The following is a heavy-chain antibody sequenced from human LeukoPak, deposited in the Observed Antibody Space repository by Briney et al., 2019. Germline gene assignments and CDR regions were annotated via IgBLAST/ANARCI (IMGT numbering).Heavy chain of an antibody. CDR2: INPNSGGT. D-gene: IGHD6-6*01. CDR3: AMGTARTNWFDP. CDR1: GYTFTGYY. J-gene: IGHJ5*02. Sequence: ASVKVSCKASGYTFTGYYMHWVRQAPGQGLEWMGWINPNSGGTNYAQKFQGRVTMTRDTSISTAYMEPSRLRSDDTAVYYCAMGTARTNWFDPWGQGTLVTVSS. V-gene: IGHV1-2*02.